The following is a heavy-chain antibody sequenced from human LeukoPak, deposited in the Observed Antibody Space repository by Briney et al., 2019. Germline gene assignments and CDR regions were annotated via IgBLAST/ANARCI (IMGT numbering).Heavy chain of an antibody. CDR3: AKGGYYYGSGSRGMDV. D-gene: IGHD3-10*01. CDR2: ISWYSGSI. J-gene: IGHJ6*02. Sequence: GGSLRLSCAASGFTFDDYAMHWVRQAPGKGLEWVSGISWYSGSIGYADSVKGRFTISRDNAKNSLYLQMNSLRAEDTALYYCAKGGYYYGSGSRGMDVWGQGTTVTVSS. CDR1: GFTFDDYA. V-gene: IGHV3-9*01.